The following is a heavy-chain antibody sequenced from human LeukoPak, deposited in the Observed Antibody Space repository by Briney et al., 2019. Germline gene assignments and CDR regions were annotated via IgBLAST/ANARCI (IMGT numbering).Heavy chain of an antibody. CDR3: ARGGYSFDY. CDR2: LHADGNEK. D-gene: IGHD5-12*01. J-gene: IGHJ4*02. Sequence: GGSLRLSCAASGFTFSSYSMNWVRQAPGKGLEWVARLHADGNEKYFVHSVKGRFTVSRDNAKNSLYLQMNSLRVGDTAVYYCARGGYSFDYLGQGTLVTVSS. V-gene: IGHV3-7*01. CDR1: GFTFSSYS.